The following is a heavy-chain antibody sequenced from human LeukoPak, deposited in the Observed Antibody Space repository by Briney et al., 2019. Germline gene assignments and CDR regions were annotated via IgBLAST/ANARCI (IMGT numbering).Heavy chain of an antibody. J-gene: IGHJ5*02. D-gene: IGHD4-11*01. CDR1: GYTFTSYG. Sequence: ASVKVSCKASGYTFTSYGISWVRQAPGQGLEWMGWISAYNGNTNYAQKLQGRVTMTTDTSTSTAYMELRSLRSDDTAVYYCARDLQYSRRPDWFDPWGQGTLVTVSP. V-gene: IGHV1-18*01. CDR3: ARDLQYSRRPDWFDP. CDR2: ISAYNGNT.